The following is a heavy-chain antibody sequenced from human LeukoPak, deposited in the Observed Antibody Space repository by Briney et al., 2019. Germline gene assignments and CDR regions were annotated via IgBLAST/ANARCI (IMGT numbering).Heavy chain of an antibody. D-gene: IGHD1-1*01. V-gene: IGHV3-30*02. Sequence: SGGSLRLSCAASGFTLGGYGMHWVRQAPGKGLEWVAFIRYDGSDKSYADSVKGRFTISRDNSENTLYLQINSLRVEDTAVYYCAKDTPTTGYHLDSWGQGTLVTVSS. J-gene: IGHJ4*02. CDR3: AKDTPTTGYHLDS. CDR1: GFTLGGYG. CDR2: IRYDGSDK.